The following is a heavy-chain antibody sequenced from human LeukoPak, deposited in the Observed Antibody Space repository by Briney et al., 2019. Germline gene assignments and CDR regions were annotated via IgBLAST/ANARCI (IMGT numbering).Heavy chain of an antibody. J-gene: IGHJ5*02. CDR1: GGSFSGYY. CDR3: ARGSSSWPRPNWFDP. V-gene: IGHV4-34*01. CDR2: INHSGST. D-gene: IGHD6-13*01. Sequence: SETLSLTCAVYGGSFSGYYWSWIRQPPGKGLEWIGEINHSGSTNYNPSPKSRVTISVDTSKNQFSLKLSSVTAADTAVYYCARGSSSWPRPNWFDPWGQGTLVTVSS.